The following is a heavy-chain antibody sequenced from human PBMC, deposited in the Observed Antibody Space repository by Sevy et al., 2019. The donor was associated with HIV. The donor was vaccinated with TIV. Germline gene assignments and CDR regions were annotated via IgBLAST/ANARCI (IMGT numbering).Heavy chain of an antibody. J-gene: IGHJ6*02. Sequence: GGSLRLSCAASGFTFSSYSMIWVRQAPRKGLEWVSSISGSSNYIYYPDSVKGRFTISRDNAKNCLYLQMKSLRAEDTAVYYCAGVTAYCSGGSCYSTMGADVWGQGTTVTVSS. CDR2: ISGSSNYI. V-gene: IGHV3-21*01. D-gene: IGHD2-15*01. CDR3: AGVTAYCSGGSCYSTMGADV. CDR1: GFTFSSYS.